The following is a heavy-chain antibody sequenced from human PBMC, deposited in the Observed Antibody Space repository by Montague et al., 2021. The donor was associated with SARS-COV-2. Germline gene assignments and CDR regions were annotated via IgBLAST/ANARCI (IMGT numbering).Heavy chain of an antibody. Sequence: SETLSLTCTVSRGSLWLTSYHWGWIRQPPGKGLEWIGSIYHTGSTYYDPSLESRVTMSVDNSKNQFSVMLTSVTAADTAVYYCANFYSGSYNYWGHGSLVTVSS. J-gene: IGHJ4*01. CDR2: IYHTGST. V-gene: IGHV4-39*01. CDR1: RGSLWLTSYH. CDR3: ANFYSGSYNY. D-gene: IGHD1-26*01.